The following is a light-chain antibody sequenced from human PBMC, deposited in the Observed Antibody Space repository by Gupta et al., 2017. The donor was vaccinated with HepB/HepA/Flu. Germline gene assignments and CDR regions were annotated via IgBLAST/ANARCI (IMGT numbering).Light chain of an antibody. Sequence: QSVLPQPPSASGTPGQRVTISCSGSSSNIGSNYVYWYQQLPGMAPKLLIYRNNQRPSGVPDRFSGSKSGTSASLAISGLRSEDEADYYCAGWDDSLSGWVFGGGTKLTVL. V-gene: IGLV1-47*01. CDR3: AGWDDSLSGWV. J-gene: IGLJ3*02. CDR1: SSNIGSNY. CDR2: RNN.